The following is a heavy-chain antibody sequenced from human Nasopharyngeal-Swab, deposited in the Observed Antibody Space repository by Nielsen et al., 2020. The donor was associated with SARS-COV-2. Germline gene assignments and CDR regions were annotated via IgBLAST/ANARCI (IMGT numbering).Heavy chain of an antibody. V-gene: IGHV4-34*01. J-gene: IGHJ6*03. CDR3: ARNGYSYVPYYYYYYMDV. CDR1: GFTFSSYW. D-gene: IGHD5-18*01. CDR2: INHSGST. Sequence: ESLKISCAASGFTFSSYWMSWVRQPPGKGLEWIGEINHSGSTNYNPSLKSRVTISVDTSKNQFSLKLSSVTAADTAVYYCARNGYSYVPYYYYYYMDVWGKGTTVTVSS.